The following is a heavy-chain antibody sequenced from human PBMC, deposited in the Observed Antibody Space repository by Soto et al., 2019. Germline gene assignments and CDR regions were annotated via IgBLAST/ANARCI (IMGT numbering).Heavy chain of an antibody. CDR2: ITAASDTI. D-gene: IGHD3-3*01. CDR1: GFTFSIYT. J-gene: IGHJ5*02. V-gene: IGHV3-48*02. Sequence: EVQLVESGGGLAQPGGSLRLSCEAAGFTFSIYTMNWVRQAPGKGLEWVSYITAASDTIYYADSVKGRFTISRDNAKNSLYLQMNSLRDEDTAVYYCARHYTTSRVGAWFDPWDQGTLVTVSS. CDR3: ARHYTTSRVGAWFDP.